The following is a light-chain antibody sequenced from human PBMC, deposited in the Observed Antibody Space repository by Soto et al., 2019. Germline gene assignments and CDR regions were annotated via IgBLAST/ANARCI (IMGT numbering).Light chain of an antibody. CDR3: QHRTNWPIT. CDR2: DAS. CDR1: QSVSSN. V-gene: IGKV3-11*01. J-gene: IGKJ5*01. Sequence: EIVMTQSPATLSLSPGERATLSCRASQSVSSNLAWYQQKPGQAPRLLIYDASNRATGIPARFSGSGSGTDFTLTISGLQPEDFAVYYCQHRTNWPITFGQGTRLEI.